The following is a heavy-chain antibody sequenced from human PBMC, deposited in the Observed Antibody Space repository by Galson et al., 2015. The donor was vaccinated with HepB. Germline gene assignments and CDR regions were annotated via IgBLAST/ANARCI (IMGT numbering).Heavy chain of an antibody. J-gene: IGHJ2*01. Sequence: SLRLSCAASGFTFSDSYMSWIRQAPGKGLEWVSYISSSSRYTNYADSVKGRFTISRDNGKNSLYLQMNSLRAEDTAVYYCVRDGTAMVGWYLALWGRGTLVTVSS. V-gene: IGHV3-11*06. CDR1: GFTFSDSY. CDR2: ISSSSRYT. CDR3: VRDGTAMVGWYLAL. D-gene: IGHD5-18*01.